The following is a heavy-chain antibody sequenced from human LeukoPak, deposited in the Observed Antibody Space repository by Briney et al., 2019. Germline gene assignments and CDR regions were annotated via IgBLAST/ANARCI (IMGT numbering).Heavy chain of an antibody. Sequence: SQTLSLTCAVSGGSISSGGYSWSWIRQPPGKGLECIGYIYYDGSTYYNPSLKSRVTISVDTSKNQFSLKLNSVTAADTAVYYCARSGASGSYSRLWQFDLWGRGTLVTVSS. CDR1: GGSISSGGYS. CDR2: IYYDGST. D-gene: IGHD3-10*01. J-gene: IGHJ2*01. CDR3: ARSGASGSYSRLWQFDL. V-gene: IGHV4-30-2*02.